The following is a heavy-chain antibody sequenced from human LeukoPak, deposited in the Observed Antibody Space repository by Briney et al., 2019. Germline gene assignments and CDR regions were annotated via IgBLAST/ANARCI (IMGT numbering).Heavy chain of an antibody. CDR2: INHSGTT. V-gene: IGHV4-34*01. Sequence: SETLSPTCAVYGGSFSAYYWSWIRQPPGKGLEWIGEINHSGTTNYNPSLKSRVTISVDTSKNQFSLKVNSVTAADTAVYYCARLPPRLYTKAHKYYDYITDVWGQGTTVTVSS. CDR3: ARLPPRLYTKAHKYYDYITDV. J-gene: IGHJ6*02. CDR1: GGSFSAYY. D-gene: IGHD4-11*01.